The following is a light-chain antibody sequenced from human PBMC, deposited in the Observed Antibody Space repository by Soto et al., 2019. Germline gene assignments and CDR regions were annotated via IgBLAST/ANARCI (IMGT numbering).Light chain of an antibody. CDR2: GNS. J-gene: IGLJ1*01. CDR3: ASYTIKTTYV. V-gene: IGLV1-40*01. Sequence: QSVLTQPPSVSGAPGQRVTISCTGSSSNIGAGYAVHWYQQLPGTAPKLLIYGNSNRPSGVPDRFSGSKSGTSASLAITGLQSEDEADYYCASYTIKTTYVFGSGTKVTVL. CDR1: SSNIGAGYA.